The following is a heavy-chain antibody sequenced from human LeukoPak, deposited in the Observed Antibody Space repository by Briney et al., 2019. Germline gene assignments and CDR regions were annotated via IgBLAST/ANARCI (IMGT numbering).Heavy chain of an antibody. CDR1: GGSISSGDYY. J-gene: IGHJ4*02. CDR2: IYYSGST. V-gene: IGHV4-30-4*01. D-gene: IGHD3-3*01. Sequence: SETLSLTCTVSGGSISSGDYYWSWIRQPPGKGLEWIGYIYYSGSTYYNPSLKSRVTISVDTSKNQFSLKLSSVTAADTAVYYCARSPLECYDFWSGYITAYFDYWGQGTLVTVSS. CDR3: ARSPLECYDFWSGYITAYFDY.